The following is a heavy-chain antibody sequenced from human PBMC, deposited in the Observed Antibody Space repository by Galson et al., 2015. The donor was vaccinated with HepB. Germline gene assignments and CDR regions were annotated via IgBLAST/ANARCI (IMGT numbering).Heavy chain of an antibody. CDR1: GGSISSGGYS. D-gene: IGHD3-22*01. J-gene: IGHJ6*02. CDR2: IYHSGST. CDR3: ARQIHYYDSSGYYEPLYYYGMDV. Sequence: TLSLTCAVSGGSISSGGYSWSWIRQPPGKGLEWIGYIYHSGSTYYNPSLKSRVTISVDRSKNQFSLKLSSVTAADTAVYYCARQIHYYDSSGYYEPLYYYGMDVWGQGTTVTVSS. V-gene: IGHV4-30-2*01.